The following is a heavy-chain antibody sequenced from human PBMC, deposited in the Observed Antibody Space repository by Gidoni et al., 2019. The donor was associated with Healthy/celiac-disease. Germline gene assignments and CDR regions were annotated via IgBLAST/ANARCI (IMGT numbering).Heavy chain of an antibody. CDR3: AKGRSDLEDVVLTLDN. CDR1: GFTFSSYA. D-gene: IGHD2-8*01. V-gene: IGHV3-23*01. J-gene: IGHJ4*02. CDR2: ISGSGGRT. Sequence: EVQLLESGGGLVQPGGSLRLSCAASGFTFSSYAMNWVRQAPGKGLEWVSVISGSGGRTYYADSVRGRFTISRDNSKNTLYLQMNTLKAEDTAVYYCAKGRSDLEDVVLTLDNWGQGILVTFSS.